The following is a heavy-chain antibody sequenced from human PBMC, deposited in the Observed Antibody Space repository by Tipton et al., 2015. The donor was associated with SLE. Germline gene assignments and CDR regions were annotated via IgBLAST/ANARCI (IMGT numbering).Heavy chain of an antibody. J-gene: IGHJ3*02. CDR3: ARFNYYDSSGYYSAFDI. D-gene: IGHD3-22*01. Sequence: TLSLTCTVSGGSISSGSYYWSWIRQPAGKGLEWIGYIYYSGSTYYNPSLKSRVTISVDTSKNQFSLKLSSVTAADTAVYYCARFNYYDSSGYYSAFDIWGQGTMVTVSS. CDR2: IYYSGST. V-gene: IGHV4-31*03. CDR1: GGSISSGSYY.